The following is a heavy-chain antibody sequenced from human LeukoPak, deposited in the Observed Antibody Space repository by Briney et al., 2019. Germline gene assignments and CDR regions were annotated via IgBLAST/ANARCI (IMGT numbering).Heavy chain of an antibody. D-gene: IGHD2-15*01. Sequence: GASVKVSCKASGYTFTGYYMHWVRQAPGQGLEWMGWINPNSGGTNYAQKFQGRVTMTEDTSTDTAYMELSSLRSEDTAVYYCASTLILGYCSGGSCYSDYWGQGTLVTVSS. CDR3: ASTLILGYCSGGSCYSDY. J-gene: IGHJ4*02. V-gene: IGHV1-2*02. CDR1: GYTFTGYY. CDR2: INPNSGGT.